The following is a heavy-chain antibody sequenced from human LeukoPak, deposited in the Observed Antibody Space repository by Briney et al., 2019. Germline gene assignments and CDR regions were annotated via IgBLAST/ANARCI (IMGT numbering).Heavy chain of an antibody. Sequence: GGSLRLSCAASGFIFSSYAMSWVRQAPGKGLEWVSAISSSGGSTNYADSVKGRFTISRDKSKNTLYLQMDSLRAEDTAVYYCAKDSQGSAASSGFFDYWGKGTLVTVSS. V-gene: IGHV3-23*01. CDR2: ISSSGGST. D-gene: IGHD2-2*01. J-gene: IGHJ4*01. CDR3: AKDSQGSAASSGFFDY. CDR1: GFIFSSYA.